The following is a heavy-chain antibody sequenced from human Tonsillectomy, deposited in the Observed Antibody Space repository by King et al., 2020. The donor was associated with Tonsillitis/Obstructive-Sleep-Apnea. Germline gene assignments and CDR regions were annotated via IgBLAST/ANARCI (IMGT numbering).Heavy chain of an antibody. CDR3: AKDIGWEHQGYFDY. J-gene: IGHJ4*02. D-gene: IGHD1-26*01. V-gene: IGHV3-9*01. Sequence: VQLVESGGGLVQPGRSLRLSCAASGFTFDDYAMHWVRQAPGKGLEWVSGISWNSGSIGYADSVKGRFTISRDNAKNSLYLQMNSLRAEDTALYYCAKDIGWEHQGYFDYWGQGTLVTVSS. CDR1: GFTFDDYA. CDR2: ISWNSGSI.